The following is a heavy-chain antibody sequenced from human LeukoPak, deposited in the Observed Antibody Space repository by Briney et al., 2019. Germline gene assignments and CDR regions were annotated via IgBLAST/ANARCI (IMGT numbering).Heavy chain of an antibody. CDR3: ARERDAFDI. V-gene: IGHV3-48*02. Sequence: GGSLRLSCAASGFTFSTYSMNWVRQAPGKGLAWVSYINSRRSTIDYADSVKGRFTISRDNAKNSLYLQMNSLRDEDTAVYYCARERDAFDIWGQGTMVTVSS. CDR2: INSRRSTI. J-gene: IGHJ3*02. CDR1: GFTFSTYS.